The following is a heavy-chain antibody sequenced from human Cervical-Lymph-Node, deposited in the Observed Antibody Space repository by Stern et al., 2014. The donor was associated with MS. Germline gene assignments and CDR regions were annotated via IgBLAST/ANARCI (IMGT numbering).Heavy chain of an antibody. CDR3: ARDSERMTYLDY. V-gene: IGHV1-69*01. CDR1: GGTFSTYA. D-gene: IGHD1-1*01. J-gene: IGHJ4*02. Sequence: VQLVESGAEVKKPGSSVKVSCKASGGTFSTYAINWVRQAPGQGLEWMGGIIPIFGTANDAQKVQGRVTITADESTSTAYMELSSLRSEDTAVYYCARDSERMTYLDYWGQGTLVTVSS. CDR2: IIPIFGTA.